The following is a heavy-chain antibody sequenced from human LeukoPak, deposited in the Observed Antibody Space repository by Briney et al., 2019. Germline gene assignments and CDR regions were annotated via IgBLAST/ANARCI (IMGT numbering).Heavy chain of an antibody. Sequence: GSLRLSCAASGFTFSSYSMNWVRQAPGKGLEWVSYISSSSSTIYYADSVKGRFTISRDNAKNSLYLQMNSLRAEDTAVYYCARDHIPGIAAARWFDPWGQGTLVTVSS. CDR2: ISSSSSTI. CDR1: GFTFSSYS. J-gene: IGHJ5*02. V-gene: IGHV3-48*04. CDR3: ARDHIPGIAAARWFDP. D-gene: IGHD6-25*01.